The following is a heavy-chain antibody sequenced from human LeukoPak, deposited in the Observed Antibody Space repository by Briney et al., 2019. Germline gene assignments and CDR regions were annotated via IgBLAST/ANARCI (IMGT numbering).Heavy chain of an antibody. J-gene: IGHJ3*02. Sequence: PGGSLRLSCAASGFTFSSYSMNWVRQAPGKGLERVSSISSSSSYIYYADSVKGRFTISRDNAKNSLYLQMNSLRAEDTAVYYCASVGDGSGSYYNPRDAFDIWGQGTMVTVSS. CDR1: GFTFSSYS. CDR2: ISSSSSYI. V-gene: IGHV3-21*01. D-gene: IGHD3-10*01. CDR3: ASVGDGSGSYYNPRDAFDI.